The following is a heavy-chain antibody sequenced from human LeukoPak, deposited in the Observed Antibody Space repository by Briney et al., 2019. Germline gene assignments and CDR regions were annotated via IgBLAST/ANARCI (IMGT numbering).Heavy chain of an antibody. D-gene: IGHD4-23*01. V-gene: IGHV4-39*01. CDR2: IYYSGST. CDR3: ASAKRAGNYVGWFDP. J-gene: IGHJ5*02. Sequence: SETLSLTCTVSGGSISSTSYSWGWIRRPPGKGLEWIGNIYYSGSTSFSPSLKSRVTMSVDTSKNQFSLKLSSVTAADTAVYYCASAKRAGNYVGWFDPWGQGNLVTVSS. CDR1: GGSISSTSYS.